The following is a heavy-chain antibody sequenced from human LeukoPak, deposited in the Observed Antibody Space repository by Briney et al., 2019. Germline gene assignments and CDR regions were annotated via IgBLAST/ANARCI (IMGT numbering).Heavy chain of an antibody. Sequence: GGSLRLSCEASGFTFDEYNMHWVRQVPGKGLEWVALITGDHISTYYADSVKGRFTVSRDNNENSLYLQMSSLRIEDSALYYCAREPADGQKSFDWILAFDSWGQGTLITVSS. D-gene: IGHD3-9*01. CDR2: ITGDHIST. V-gene: IGHV3-43*02. J-gene: IGHJ4*02. CDR3: AREPADGQKSFDWILAFDS. CDR1: GFTFDEYN.